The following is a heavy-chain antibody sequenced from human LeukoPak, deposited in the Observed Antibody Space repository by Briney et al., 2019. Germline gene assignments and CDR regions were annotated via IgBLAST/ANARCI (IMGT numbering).Heavy chain of an antibody. J-gene: IGHJ4*02. CDR1: GFTFDDYA. D-gene: IGHD3-10*01. V-gene: IGHV3-9*01. CDR3: ARDSLIQHGSGSYWGFDY. CDR2: ISWNSGSI. Sequence: GRSLRLSCAASGFTFDDYAMHWVRQAPGKGLEWVSGISWNSGSIGYADSVKGRFTISRDNAKNSLYLQMNSLRAEDTAVYYCARDSLIQHGSGSYWGFDYWGQGILVTVSS.